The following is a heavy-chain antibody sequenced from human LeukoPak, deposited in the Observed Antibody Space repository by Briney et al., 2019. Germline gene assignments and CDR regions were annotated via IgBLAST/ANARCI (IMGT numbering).Heavy chain of an antibody. J-gene: IGHJ4*02. CDR2: IYYSGST. CDR3: ARQSKGSGTYYNEVSNFDY. D-gene: IGHD3-10*01. Sequence: PSETLSLTCTVSGGSINSSTYYWGWIRLPPGKGLEWIGSIYYSGSTYYSPSLKSRVTISVDTSKNQFSLKLSSVTAADTALYYCARQSKGSGTYYNEVSNFDYWGQGTLVTVSS. V-gene: IGHV4-39*01. CDR1: GGSINSSTYY.